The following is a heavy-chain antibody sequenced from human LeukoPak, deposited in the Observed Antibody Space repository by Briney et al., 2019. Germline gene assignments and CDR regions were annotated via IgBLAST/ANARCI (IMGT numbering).Heavy chain of an antibody. CDR2: IYYSGSS. CDR3: ARGKANNWNYLRRDAFDI. V-gene: IGHV4-39*07. Sequence: SETLSLTCTVSGGSISSSSYYWGWIRQAPGKGLEWIGSIYYSGSSYYNPSLKSRVIISVDTSKNQFSLKLSSVTAADTAVYYCARGKANNWNYLRRDAFDIWGQGTMVTVSS. CDR1: GGSISSSSYY. D-gene: IGHD1-7*01. J-gene: IGHJ3*02.